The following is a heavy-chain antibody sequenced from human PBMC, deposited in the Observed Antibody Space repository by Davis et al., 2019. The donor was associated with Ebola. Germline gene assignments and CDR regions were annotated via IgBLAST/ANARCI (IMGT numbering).Heavy chain of an antibody. CDR3: LGRSFDY. J-gene: IGHJ4*02. CDR1: GFTFSSYW. V-gene: IGHV3-7*01. CDR2: IKQDGSEK. Sequence: GESLKISCAASGFTFSSYWMSWVRQAPGKGLEWVANIKQDGSEKYYVDSVKGRFTISRDDAKNSLYLQMNSLRADDTAIYYCLGRSFDYWGPGTSVTVSS.